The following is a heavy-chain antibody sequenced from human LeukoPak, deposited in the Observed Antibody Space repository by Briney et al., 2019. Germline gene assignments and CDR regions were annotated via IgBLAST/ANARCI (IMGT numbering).Heavy chain of an antibody. CDR2: ISGSGGST. D-gene: IGHD3-9*01. Sequence: PGGSLRLSCAASGFTFRNCAMSWVRQAPGKGLEWVSAISGSGGSTYYADSVKGRFTISRDNSKNTLYLQMNSLRAEDTAVYYCAKDPIYDILTGYHDYWGQGTLVTVSS. CDR3: AKDPIYDILTGYHDY. J-gene: IGHJ4*02. V-gene: IGHV3-23*01. CDR1: GFTFRNCA.